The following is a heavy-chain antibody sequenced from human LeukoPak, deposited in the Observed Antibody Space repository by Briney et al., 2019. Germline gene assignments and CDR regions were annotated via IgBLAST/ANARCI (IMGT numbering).Heavy chain of an antibody. Sequence: GGSLRLSCVASGFTFSSYAMSWVRQAPGKGLEWVSGINGGGTSTSYADSVKGRFTIPRDSSKNTLYLQMNRLRTEDTAVYYCAKKGYYDSTRNYGPFDRWGQGTLVTVSS. V-gene: IGHV3-23*01. D-gene: IGHD2/OR15-2a*01. CDR3: AKKGYYDSTRNYGPFDR. CDR2: INGGGTST. CDR1: GFTFSSYA. J-gene: IGHJ4*02.